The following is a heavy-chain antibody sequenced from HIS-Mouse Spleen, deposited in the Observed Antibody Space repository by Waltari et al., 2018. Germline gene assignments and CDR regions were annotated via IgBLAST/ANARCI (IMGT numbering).Heavy chain of an antibody. D-gene: IGHD3-16*01. CDR3: AGGYYYGMDV. V-gene: IGHV4-30-2*04. J-gene: IGHJ6*02. CDR2: ST. Sequence: STYYNPSLKSRVTISVDTSKNQFSLKLSSVTAADTAVYYCAGGYYYGMDVWGQGTTVTVSS.